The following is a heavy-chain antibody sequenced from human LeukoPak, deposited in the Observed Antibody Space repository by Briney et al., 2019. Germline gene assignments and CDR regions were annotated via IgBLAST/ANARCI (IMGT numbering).Heavy chain of an antibody. D-gene: IGHD2-2*01. CDR1: GDSVSSNSAA. J-gene: IGHJ3*02. V-gene: IGHV6-1*01. CDR3: ARGDLSHPYCSSTSCRMLFDI. Sequence: PSQTLSLTCAISGDSVSSNSAAWNWIRQSPSRGLEWLGRTHYRSKWYNDYAVSVKSRITINPDTSKNQFSLQLNSVTPEDTAVYYCARGDLSHPYCSSTSCRMLFDIWGQGTMVTVSS. CDR2: THYRSKWYN.